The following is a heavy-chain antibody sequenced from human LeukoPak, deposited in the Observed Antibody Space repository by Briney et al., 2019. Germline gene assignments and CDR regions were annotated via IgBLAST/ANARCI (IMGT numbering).Heavy chain of an antibody. Sequence: GRSLRLSCAASGFTFSSYAMHWVRQAPGKGLEWVAVISYDGSNKYYADSVKGRFTISRDNSKNTLYLQMNSLTAEDTALYYCARGYSFRIDYWGQGTLVTVSS. CDR3: ARGYSFRIDY. J-gene: IGHJ4*02. V-gene: IGHV3-30-3*01. D-gene: IGHD3-16*01. CDR2: ISYDGSNK. CDR1: GFTFSSYA.